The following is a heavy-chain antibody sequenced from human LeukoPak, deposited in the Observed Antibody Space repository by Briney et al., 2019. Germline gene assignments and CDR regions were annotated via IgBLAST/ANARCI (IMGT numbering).Heavy chain of an antibody. CDR3: ARRIAAADALDI. J-gene: IGHJ3*02. V-gene: IGHV4-30-2*01. CDR1: GGSISSGGYS. D-gene: IGHD6-13*01. CDR2: IYHSGST. Sequence: KPSQTLSLTCAVSGGSISSGGYSWSWIRQPPGKGLEWIGYIYHSGSTYYNPSLKSRVTISVDRSKNQFSLKLSSVTAADTAVYYCARRIAAADALDIWGQGTMVTVSS.